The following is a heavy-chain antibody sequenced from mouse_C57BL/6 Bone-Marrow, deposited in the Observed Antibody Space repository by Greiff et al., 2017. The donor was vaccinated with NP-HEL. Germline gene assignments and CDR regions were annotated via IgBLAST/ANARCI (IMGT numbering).Heavy chain of an antibody. D-gene: IGHD1-1*01. CDR2: ISYDGSN. CDR3: ARDRGVATNFDV. CDR1: GYSITSGYF. Sequence: DVQLQESGPGLVKPSQSLSLTCSATGYSITSGYFCNWIRQPPGNNLEWMVFISYDGSNNYNPSLKNRITITRDQSTNQLFLKLKSVTNEDTASYYGARDRGVATNFDVWGTGTTVTVSS. J-gene: IGHJ1*03. V-gene: IGHV3-6*01.